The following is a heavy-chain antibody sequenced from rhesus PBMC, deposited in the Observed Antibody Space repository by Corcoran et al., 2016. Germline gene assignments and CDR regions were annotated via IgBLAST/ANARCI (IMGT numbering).Heavy chain of an antibody. J-gene: IGHJ4*01. D-gene: IGHD4-29*01. V-gene: IGHV4-76*01. Sequence: QVQLQESGPGVVKPSETLSLTCAVSGYSISSGYDWSWIRQPPGKGLEWIGYIYGSSGRTNYNPSLKNRVTISKDTSKNQFSLKLSSVTAADTAVYYCARETLYGTSYLFDYWGQGVLVTVSS. CDR3: ARETLYGTSYLFDY. CDR1: GYSISSGYD. CDR2: IYGSSGRT.